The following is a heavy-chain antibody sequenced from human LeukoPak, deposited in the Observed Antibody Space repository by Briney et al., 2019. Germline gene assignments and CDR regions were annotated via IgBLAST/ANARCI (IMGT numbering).Heavy chain of an antibody. Sequence: SETLSLTCAVYGGSFSGYYRSWIRQPPGKGLEWIGEINHSGSTNYNPSLKSRVTISVDTSKNQFSLKLSSVTAADTAVYYCARVQIFGVVIFDYWGQGTLVTVSS. D-gene: IGHD3-3*01. CDR1: GGSFSGYY. J-gene: IGHJ4*02. CDR3: ARVQIFGVVIFDY. CDR2: INHSGST. V-gene: IGHV4-34*01.